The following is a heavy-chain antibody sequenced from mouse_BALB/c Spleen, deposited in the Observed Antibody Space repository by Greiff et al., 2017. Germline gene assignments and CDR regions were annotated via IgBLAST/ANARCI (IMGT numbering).Heavy chain of an antibody. CDR2: ISSGGST. D-gene: IGHD1-1*01. V-gene: IGHV5-6-5*01. Sequence: EVQRVESGGGLVKPGGSLKLSCAASGFTFSSYAMSWVRQTPEKRLEWVASISSGGSTYYPDSVKGRFTISRDNARNILYLQMSSLRSEDTAMYYCARRGYYGSSYPYAMDYWGQGTSVTVSS. J-gene: IGHJ4*01. CDR1: GFTFSSYA. CDR3: ARRGYYGSSYPYAMDY.